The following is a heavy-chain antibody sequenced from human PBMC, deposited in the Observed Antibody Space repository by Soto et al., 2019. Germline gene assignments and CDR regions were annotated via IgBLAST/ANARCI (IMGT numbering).Heavy chain of an antibody. CDR1: GFSFRDHS. CDR2: ISSSSENI. CDR3: ARLPKGSVVTG. J-gene: IGHJ4*01. D-gene: IGHD2-21*02. V-gene: IGHV3-48*02. Sequence: GVLRLSFVGSGFSFRDHSMNWVRQPPGKGLQWISYISSSSENIYYADSVKGRFTVSRDNAKNTLFLQMNSLRDDDSAIYYCARLPKGSVVTGWGQGSLVTVS.